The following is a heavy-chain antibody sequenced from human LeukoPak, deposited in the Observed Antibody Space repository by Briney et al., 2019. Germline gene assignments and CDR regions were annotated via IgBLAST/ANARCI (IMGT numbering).Heavy chain of an antibody. Sequence: PGGSLRLSCAASVFTFDDYGMSWVRQAPGKGVLGVSGMNWNGGRTGYADSVKGRFTISRDNAKNSLYLQMNSLRAEDTALYYCARGGASSFFDYWGQGTLVTVSS. V-gene: IGHV3-20*04. D-gene: IGHD6-13*01. CDR2: MNWNGGRT. CDR3: ARGGASSFFDY. J-gene: IGHJ4*02. CDR1: VFTFDDYG.